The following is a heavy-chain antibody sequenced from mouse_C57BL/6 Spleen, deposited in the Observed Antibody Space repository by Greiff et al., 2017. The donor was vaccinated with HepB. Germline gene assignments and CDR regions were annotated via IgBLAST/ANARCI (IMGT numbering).Heavy chain of an antibody. CDR1: GYTFTDYE. V-gene: IGHV1-15*01. CDR3: TILTTVVARDY. D-gene: IGHD1-1*01. J-gene: IGHJ2*01. CDR2: IDPETGGT. Sequence: QVHVKQSGAELVRPGASVTLSCKASGYTFTDYEMHWVKQTPVHGLEWIGAIDPETGGTAYNQKFKGKAILTADKSSSTAYMELRSLTSEDSAVYYCTILTTVVARDYWGQGTTLTVSS.